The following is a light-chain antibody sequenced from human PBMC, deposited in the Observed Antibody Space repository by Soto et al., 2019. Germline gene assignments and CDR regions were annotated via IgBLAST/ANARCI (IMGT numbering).Light chain of an antibody. CDR3: QQYGSSRWT. CDR2: GAS. V-gene: IGKV3-20*01. Sequence: DIVXTXXXXTLSLSPGERAILSCRASESVSSNYLAWYQQKPGQAPRLLIYGASSRATGIPDRFSGSGSGTDFPLAISRLEPEDFAVYFCQQYGSSRWTFGQGTKVELK. J-gene: IGKJ1*01. CDR1: ESVSSNY.